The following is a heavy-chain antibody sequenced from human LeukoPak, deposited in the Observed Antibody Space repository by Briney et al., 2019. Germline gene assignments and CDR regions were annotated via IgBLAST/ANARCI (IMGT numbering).Heavy chain of an antibody. CDR1: GGSISSSSYS. CDR3: ARQMGYYYDSSGYYYGYYFDY. CDR2: IYYSGST. D-gene: IGHD3-22*01. J-gene: IGHJ4*02. V-gene: IGHV4-39*01. Sequence: SETLSLTCTVSGGSISSSSYSWGWIRQPPGKGLEWIGSIYYSGSTYYNPSLKSRVTISVDTSKNQFSLKLSSVTAADTAVYYCARQMGYYYDSSGYYYGYYFDYWGQGTLVTVSS.